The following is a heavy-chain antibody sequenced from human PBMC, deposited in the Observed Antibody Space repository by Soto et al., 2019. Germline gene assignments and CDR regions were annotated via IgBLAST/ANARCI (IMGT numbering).Heavy chain of an antibody. Sequence: VGSLRLSCAASGFTFSSYWMSWVRQAPGKGLEWVANIKQDGSEKYYVDSVKGRFTISRDNAKNSLYLQMNSLRAEDTAVYYCARDHRPIVVVVAGNIWGQGTLVTVSS. CDR2: IKQDGSEK. D-gene: IGHD2-15*01. CDR1: GFTFSSYW. CDR3: ARDHRPIVVVVAGNI. J-gene: IGHJ4*02. V-gene: IGHV3-7*03.